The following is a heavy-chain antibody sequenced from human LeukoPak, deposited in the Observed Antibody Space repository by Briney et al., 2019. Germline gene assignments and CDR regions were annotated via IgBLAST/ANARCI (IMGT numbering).Heavy chain of an antibody. D-gene: IGHD3-3*01. CDR1: GFTLRTYW. CDR2: IKRDGSEK. Sequence: GGSLRLSCAAPGFTLRTYWMSWVRQAPGKGLEWVASIKRDGSEKYYVDSVKGRFTISRDNSKNSVYLQMNSLRAEDTAVYYCARDFDFWSGQGFNDYWGQGTLVTVSS. CDR3: ARDFDFWSGQGFNDY. V-gene: IGHV3-7*01. J-gene: IGHJ4*02.